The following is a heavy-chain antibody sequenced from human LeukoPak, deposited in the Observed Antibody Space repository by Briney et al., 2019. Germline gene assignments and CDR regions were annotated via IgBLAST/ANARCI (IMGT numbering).Heavy chain of an antibody. CDR3: ARDDGDYCC. V-gene: IGHV3-7*01. CDR1: GFTFNIYW. D-gene: IGHD4-17*01. Sequence: GGSLRLSCAASGFTFNIYWMSWVRQAPGKGLKWVANIKQDGSEKYYVDSVKGRFTISRDNAKNSLYLQMNSLRAEDTAMYYCARDDGDYCCWGQGTLVTVSS. CDR2: IKQDGSEK. J-gene: IGHJ4*02.